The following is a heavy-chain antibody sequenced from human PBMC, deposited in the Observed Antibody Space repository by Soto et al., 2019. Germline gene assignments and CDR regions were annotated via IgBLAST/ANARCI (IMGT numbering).Heavy chain of an antibody. V-gene: IGHV3-33*01. J-gene: IGHJ3*02. Sequence: QVHLVESGGGAVQPGESLRLSCAASGFSFCGVGMHWVRQAPGKGLEWVALIWYDGSKKYYADSVRGRFTISRDNSRKTVYLEMTSLRGDDTAMYYCGRALAGVNDACDMWGQGTTVTVSP. CDR2: IWYDGSKK. D-gene: IGHD3-3*01. CDR3: GRALAGVNDACDM. CDR1: GFSFCGVG.